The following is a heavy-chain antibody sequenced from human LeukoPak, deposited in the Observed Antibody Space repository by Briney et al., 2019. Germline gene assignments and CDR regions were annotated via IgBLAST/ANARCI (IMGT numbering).Heavy chain of an antibody. V-gene: IGHV3-23*01. J-gene: IGHJ3*02. CDR1: GFTFSDYY. D-gene: IGHD6-13*01. CDR3: AKGSGGIAAAGTDAFDI. CDR2: INGSGDRT. Sequence: PGGSLRLSCAASGFTFSDYYMNWVRQAPGKGLEWVSSINGSGDRTYYADSVKGRFTISRDNSKNTLYLQMNSLRAEDTAVYYCAKGSGGIAAAGTDAFDIWGQGTMVTVSS.